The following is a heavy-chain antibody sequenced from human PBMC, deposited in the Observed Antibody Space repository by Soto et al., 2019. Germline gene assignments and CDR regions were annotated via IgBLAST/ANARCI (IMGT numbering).Heavy chain of an antibody. J-gene: IGHJ3*02. V-gene: IGHV3-15*01. D-gene: IGHD4-17*01. CDR3: TTDPSGYGDYGSSFDDAFDI. Sequence: GGSLRLSCAASGFTFSNAWMSWVRQAPGKGLEWVGRIKSKTDGGTTDYAAPVKGRFTISRDDSKNTLYLQMNSLKTEDTAVYYCTTDPSGYGDYGSSFDDAFDIWGQGTMVTVSS. CDR2: IKSKTDGGTT. CDR1: GFTFSNAW.